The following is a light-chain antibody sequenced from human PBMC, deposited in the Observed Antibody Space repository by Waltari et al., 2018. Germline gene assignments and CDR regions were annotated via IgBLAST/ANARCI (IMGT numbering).Light chain of an antibody. J-gene: IGLJ3*02. Sequence: QSALTQPASVSGSRGQSITISCTGSSSDIGSYNVVSWYQHHPGKAPKLLIYGVNNRPSGVSNRFPGSKSGNTASLTISGLQAEDEADYYCSSYAGSVVFGGGTKLTVL. CDR2: GVN. V-gene: IGLV2-23*02. CDR1: SSDIGSYNV. CDR3: SSYAGSVV.